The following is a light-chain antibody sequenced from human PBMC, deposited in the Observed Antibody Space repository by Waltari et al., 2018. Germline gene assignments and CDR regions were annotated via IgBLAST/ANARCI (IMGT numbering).Light chain of an antibody. V-gene: IGKV3-11*01. J-gene: IGKJ4*01. CDR1: QSVSSY. CDR3: QQRSNWPLT. Sequence: DIVFTQPPPPLSLSPGERATLSCRASQSVSSYLAWYQQKRGQAPRLLIYGASNRATGIPARFSGSGSGTDFTLTISTLEPEDFAVYYCQQRSNWPLTFGGGTKVEIK. CDR2: GAS.